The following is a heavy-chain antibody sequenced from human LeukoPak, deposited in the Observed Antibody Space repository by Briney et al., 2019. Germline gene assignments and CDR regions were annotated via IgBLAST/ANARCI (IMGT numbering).Heavy chain of an antibody. CDR1: GLTFSNYA. V-gene: IGHV3-23*01. J-gene: IGHJ4*02. CDR3: AKDYSDSRVGDVFFEY. Sequence: GGSLSLSCAASGLTFSNYAMSWFRQAPGKGLEWVSGITSGFTPHYADSVKGRFTISRDNSKNTFHLQMNSLRAEDTAVYYCAKDYSDSRVGDVFFEYWGQGTLVTVFS. CDR2: ITSGFTP. D-gene: IGHD1-26*01.